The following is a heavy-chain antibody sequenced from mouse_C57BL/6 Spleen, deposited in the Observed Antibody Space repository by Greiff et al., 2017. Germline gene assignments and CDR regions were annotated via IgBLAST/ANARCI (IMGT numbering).Heavy chain of an antibody. D-gene: IGHD1-1*01. CDR3: TRRDTTVVATDYYAMDY. Sequence: VQLQQSGAELVRPGASVTLSCKASGYTFTDYEMHWVKQTPVHGLEWIGAIDPETGGTAYNQKFKGKAILTADKSSSTAYMELRSLTSEDSAVYYCTRRDTTVVATDYYAMDYWGQGTSVTVSS. V-gene: IGHV1-15*01. CDR2: IDPETGGT. J-gene: IGHJ4*01. CDR1: GYTFTDYE.